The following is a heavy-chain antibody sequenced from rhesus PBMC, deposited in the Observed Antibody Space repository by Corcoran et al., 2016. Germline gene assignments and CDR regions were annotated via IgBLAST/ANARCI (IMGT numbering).Heavy chain of an antibody. CDR3: ARGGGYSGYNNRFDV. J-gene: IGHJ5-1*01. Sequence: QVQLQESGPGLVKPSETLSLTCAVSGGSISSSYWSWIRQAPGKGLEWIGYFYGSVSITNINPSLKSRVPLAVDTSKNQLSLKLSSVTAADTAVYCCARGGGYSGYNNRFDVWGAGVLVTVSS. D-gene: IGHD5-42*01. CDR2: FYGSVSIT. CDR1: GGSISSSY. V-gene: IGHV4S11*01.